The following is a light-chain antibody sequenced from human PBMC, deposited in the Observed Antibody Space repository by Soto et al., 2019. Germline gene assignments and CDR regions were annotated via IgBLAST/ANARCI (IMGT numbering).Light chain of an antibody. CDR1: PSVTNF. Sequence: IVLTTSPATLSFSPGERAALSCRASPSVTNFLAWYQQKPGQAPRLLIYGAFNRATGIPARFSGSGSGTEFTLTISSLQSEDFAVYYCQQYNNWWTFGQGTKVDI. V-gene: IGKV3D-15*01. CDR3: QQYNNWWT. J-gene: IGKJ1*01. CDR2: GAF.